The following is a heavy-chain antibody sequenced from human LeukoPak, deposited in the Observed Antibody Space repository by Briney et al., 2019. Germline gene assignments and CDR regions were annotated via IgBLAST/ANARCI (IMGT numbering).Heavy chain of an antibody. D-gene: IGHD6-13*01. V-gene: IGHV4-59*01. CDR3: ERDRGIAAAGTPKRRYYYYGMDV. CDR1: GGSISSYY. Sequence: SETLSLTCTVSGGSISSYYWSWIRQPPGKGLEWIGYIYYSGSTNYNPSLKSRVTISVDTSKNQFSLKLSSVTAADTAVYYCERDRGIAAAGTPKRRYYYYGMDVWGQGTTVTVSS. J-gene: IGHJ6*02. CDR2: IYYSGST.